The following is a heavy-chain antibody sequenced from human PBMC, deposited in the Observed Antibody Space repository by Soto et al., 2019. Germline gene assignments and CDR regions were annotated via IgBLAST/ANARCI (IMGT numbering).Heavy chain of an antibody. CDR2: IIPSFGTA. V-gene: IGHV1-69*01. Sequence: QVQLVQSGAEVRKPGSSVRVSCKASGGSFNRHTISWVRQAPGQGLEWMGGIIPSFGTANHAQKLQGRVTIIADEATSTVSMELSSLRSDDTAIYYCARGWGYDSTDYYYAYCGQGTLVIVSS. D-gene: IGHD3-22*01. CDR1: GGSFNRHT. J-gene: IGHJ4*02. CDR3: ARGWGYDSTDYYYAY.